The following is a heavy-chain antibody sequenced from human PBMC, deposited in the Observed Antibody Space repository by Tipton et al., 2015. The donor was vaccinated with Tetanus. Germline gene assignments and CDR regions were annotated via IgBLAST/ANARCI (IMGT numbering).Heavy chain of an antibody. J-gene: IGHJ4*02. Sequence: TLSLTCIVSSGSISGSNYHWGWIRQPPGKGLEWIGSIHYSGSSNYNPSLKSRVIISIDASKNQFSLKLSSVAAADTAVYYCARAYDFWSGHLDFWGQGTLVTVSS. CDR1: SGSISGSNYH. CDR3: ARAYDFWSGHLDF. V-gene: IGHV4-39*07. CDR2: IHYSGSS. D-gene: IGHD3-3*01.